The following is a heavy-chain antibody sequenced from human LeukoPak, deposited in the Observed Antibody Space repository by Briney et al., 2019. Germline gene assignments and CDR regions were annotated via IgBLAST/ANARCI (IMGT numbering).Heavy chain of an antibody. D-gene: IGHD1-1*01. CDR3: AREGGPTGGAQDY. CDR2: ISTYNGNT. CDR1: GYTFISYG. Sequence: GASVKVSCKASGYTFISYGISWVRQAPEQGLEWMGWISTYNGNTNYTQKVQDRVTMTTDTSTSTAYMELRSLRSDDTAVYYCAREGGPTGGAQDYWGQGTLVTVSS. J-gene: IGHJ4*02. V-gene: IGHV1-18*01.